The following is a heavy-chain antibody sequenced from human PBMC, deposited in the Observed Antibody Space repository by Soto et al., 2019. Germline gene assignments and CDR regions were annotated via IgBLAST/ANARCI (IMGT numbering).Heavy chain of an antibody. CDR2: IWYDGSNK. V-gene: IGHV3-33*01. J-gene: IGHJ4*02. CDR3: ARARSTAAGLFDY. CDR1: GFTLSSYG. Sequence: GXSLRLSCAASGFTLSSYGMHWFRQAPVKGLEWLAVIWYDGSNKYYADSVKGRFTISRDNSKNTLYLQMNSLRAEDTAVYYCARARSTAAGLFDYWGLGTLVTVSS. D-gene: IGHD6-13*01.